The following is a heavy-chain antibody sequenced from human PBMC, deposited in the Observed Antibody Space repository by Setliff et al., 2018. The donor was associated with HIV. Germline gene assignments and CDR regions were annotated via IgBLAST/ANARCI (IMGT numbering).Heavy chain of an antibody. CDR1: GGSITSGNYF. CDR2: IHTDGST. Sequence: SETLSLTCTVSGGSITSGNYFWTWIRQPAGKGLEWIGHIHTDGSTNYNPTFRSRVTISVASSKNQFSLKLSSVTAADTAVYYCARDARWLQFPYFDYWGQGTLVTVSS. CDR3: ARDARWLQFPYFDY. D-gene: IGHD5-12*01. J-gene: IGHJ4*01. V-gene: IGHV4-61*09.